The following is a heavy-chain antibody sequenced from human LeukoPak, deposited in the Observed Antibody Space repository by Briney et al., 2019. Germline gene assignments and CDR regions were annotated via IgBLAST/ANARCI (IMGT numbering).Heavy chain of an antibody. V-gene: IGHV3-30*02. CDR3: AKWLARGYSYDRDY. D-gene: IGHD5-18*01. CDR2: IRYDGSNK. J-gene: IGHJ4*02. CDR1: GFTFSSYG. Sequence: GGSLRLSCAASGFTFSSYGMHWVRQAPGKGLEWVAFIRYDGSNKYYADSVKGRFTISRDNSKNTLYLQMNSLRAEDTAVYYCAKWLARGYSYDRDYWGQGTLVTVSS.